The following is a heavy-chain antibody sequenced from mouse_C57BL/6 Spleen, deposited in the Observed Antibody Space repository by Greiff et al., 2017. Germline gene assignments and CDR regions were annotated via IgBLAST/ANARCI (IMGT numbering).Heavy chain of an antibody. V-gene: IGHV1-82*01. CDR3: ASPFYYGNGFAY. D-gene: IGHD2-1*01. J-gene: IGHJ3*01. CDR2: IYPGDGDT. Sequence: LVESGPELVKPGASVKISCKASGYAFSSSWMNWVKQRPGKGLEWIGRIYPGDGDTNYNGKFKGKATLTADKSSSTAYMQLSSLTSEDSAVYFCASPFYYGNGFAYWGQGTLVTVSA. CDR1: GYAFSSSW.